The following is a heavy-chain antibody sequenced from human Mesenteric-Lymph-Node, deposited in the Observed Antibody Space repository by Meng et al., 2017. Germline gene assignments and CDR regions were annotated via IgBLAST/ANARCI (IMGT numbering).Heavy chain of an antibody. D-gene: IGHD4-17*01. V-gene: IGHV1-46*01. CDR2: INPSGGST. CDR1: GYTFTSYY. J-gene: IGHJ5*02. Sequence: QGQLVQSGAEVKKPGASVKVSCKASGYTFTSYYMHWVRQAPGQGLEWMGIINPSGGSTSYAQKFQGRVTMTRDTSTSTVYMELSSLRSEDTAVYYCARVRWAVTTSSDWFDPWGQGTLVTVSS. CDR3: ARVRWAVTTSSDWFDP.